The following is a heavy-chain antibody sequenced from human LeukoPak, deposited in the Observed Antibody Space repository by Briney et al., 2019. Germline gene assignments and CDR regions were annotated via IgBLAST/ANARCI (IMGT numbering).Heavy chain of an antibody. CDR3: ARGGGYCGGDCFPY. V-gene: IGHV1-18*01. Sequence: GASVKVSCNPSGYTFTTYGISWVRQAPGQGLEGMGWMSAYTGDTKYAQRFQGRVTMTRDTSTSTAYMELRNQRSDDTAVYYCARGGGYCGGDCFPYWGQGTLVTVSS. D-gene: IGHD2-21*02. J-gene: IGHJ4*02. CDR1: GYTFTTYG. CDR2: MSAYTGDT.